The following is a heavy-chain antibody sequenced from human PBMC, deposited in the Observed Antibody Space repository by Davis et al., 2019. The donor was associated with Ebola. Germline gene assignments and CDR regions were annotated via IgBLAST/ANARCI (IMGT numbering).Heavy chain of an antibody. CDR3: ARAIGYCTSRTCYGRAFDLDP. D-gene: IGHD2-2*01. V-gene: IGHV4-30-2*01. Sequence: MPSETLSLTCAVSGGSISSDDYSWSWIRQPPGKGLEWIGYIHHSGSTYCNPSLKSRVTISVDRSKNQFSLRLSSVTAADTAIYYCARAIGYCTSRTCYGRAFDLDPWGQGTLVTVSS. J-gene: IGHJ5*02. CDR1: GGSISSDDYS. CDR2: IHHSGST.